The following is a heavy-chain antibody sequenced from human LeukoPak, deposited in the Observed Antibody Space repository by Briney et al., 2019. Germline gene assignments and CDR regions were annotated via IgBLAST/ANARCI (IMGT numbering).Heavy chain of an antibody. CDR3: ARMHYYDSSGDNWFDP. D-gene: IGHD3-22*01. CDR2: MNPNSGHT. J-gene: IGHJ5*02. CDR1: GYTFTSYD. V-gene: IGHV1-8*01. Sequence: ASVKVSCKASGYTFTSYDINWVRQATGQGLEWMGWMNPNSGHTGYAQKFQGRVTMTRNTSITTAYMELSSLRSEDTAVYYCARMHYYDSSGDNWFDPWGQGTLVTVSS.